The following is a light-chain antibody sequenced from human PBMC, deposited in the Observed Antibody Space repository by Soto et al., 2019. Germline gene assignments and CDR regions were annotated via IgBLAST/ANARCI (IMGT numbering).Light chain of an antibody. CDR3: HQYGSSPQT. J-gene: IGKJ3*01. CDR2: DAT. Sequence: IVLTQSPAILSLSPGERATLSCRASQRITRNYLAWYQQRPGQAPRLLSYDATARATGIPGRFSGSGFGTDFTLTISRLEPEDFAVYFCHQYGSSPQTFGPGTKVDVK. V-gene: IGKV3-20*01. CDR1: QRITRNY.